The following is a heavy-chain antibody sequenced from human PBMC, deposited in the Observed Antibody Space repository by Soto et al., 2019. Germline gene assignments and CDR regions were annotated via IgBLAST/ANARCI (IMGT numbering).Heavy chain of an antibody. V-gene: IGHV4-34*01. CDR2: INHSGSA. CDR1: GGSFTGYI. D-gene: IGHD1-26*01. J-gene: IGHJ4*02. Sequence: QVQLQQWGAGLLKPSETLSLTCAVSGGSFTGYIWSWIRQSPGKGLQWIGQINHSGSANYNPSLKSRVTISLHTSNCQFSLELSSVTAADTAVYYCARGLMTGSPYSGGWYYFDYWGQGTLVSVSS. CDR3: ARGLMTGSPYSGGWYYFDY.